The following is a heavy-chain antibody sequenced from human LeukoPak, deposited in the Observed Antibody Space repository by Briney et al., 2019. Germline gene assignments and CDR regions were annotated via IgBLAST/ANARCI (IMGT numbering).Heavy chain of an antibody. D-gene: IGHD3-10*01. CDR2: ISSSSSYI. V-gene: IGHV3-21*01. J-gene: IGHJ5*02. CDR1: GFTFSSYS. CDR3: ARDRGFGREDWFDP. Sequence: TGGSLHLSCAASGFTFSSYSMNWVRQAPGKGLEWVSSISSSSSYIYYADSVKGRFTISRDNAKNSLYLQMNSLRAEDTAVYYCARDRGFGREDWFDPWGQGTLVTVSS.